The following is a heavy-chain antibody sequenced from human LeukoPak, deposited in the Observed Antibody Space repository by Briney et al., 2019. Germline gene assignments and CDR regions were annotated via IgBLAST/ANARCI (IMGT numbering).Heavy chain of an antibody. Sequence: GGSLRLSCAASGFTFSDYYMSWIRQAPGKGLEWVSYISSSSSYTNYAVSVKGRFTISRDNAKNSLYLQMNSPRAEDTAVYYCARSLVVPAALDYWGQGTLVTVSS. CDR3: ARSLVVPAALDY. CDR1: GFTFSDYY. D-gene: IGHD2-2*01. CDR2: ISSSSSYT. J-gene: IGHJ4*02. V-gene: IGHV3-11*06.